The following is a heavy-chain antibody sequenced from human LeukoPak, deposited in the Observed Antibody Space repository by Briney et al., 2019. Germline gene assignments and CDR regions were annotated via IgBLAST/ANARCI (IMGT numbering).Heavy chain of an antibody. CDR2: INPSCGST. CDR3: ARVSRDKSFDY. Sequence: ASVKVSCKASGYTFTSYYMHWVRQAPGQGLEWMGIINPSCGSTSYAQQFQGRVTMIREMSTSTVYMELSSLRSEDTAVYYCARVSRDKSFDYWGQGTLVTVSS. J-gene: IGHJ4*02. CDR1: GYTFTSYY. D-gene: IGHD2/OR15-2a*01. V-gene: IGHV1-46*01.